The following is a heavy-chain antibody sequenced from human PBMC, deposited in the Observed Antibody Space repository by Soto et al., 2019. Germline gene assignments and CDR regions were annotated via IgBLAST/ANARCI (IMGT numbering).Heavy chain of an antibody. D-gene: IGHD6-6*01. CDR1: GGSISSGGYY. V-gene: IGHV4-31*03. Sequence: QVQLQESGPGLVKPSQTLSLTCTVSGGSISSGGYYWSWIRQHPGKGLEWMGYIYYSGSTYYNPSLTSRVTISVDTSKNQFSLKLSSVTAADTAVYYCARGQYSSSSGTYYYYYMDVWGKGTTVTVSS. J-gene: IGHJ6*03. CDR2: IYYSGST. CDR3: ARGQYSSSSGTYYYYYMDV.